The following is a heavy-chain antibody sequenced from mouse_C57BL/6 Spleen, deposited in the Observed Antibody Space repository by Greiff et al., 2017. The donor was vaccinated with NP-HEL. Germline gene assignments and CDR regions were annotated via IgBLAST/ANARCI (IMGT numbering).Heavy chain of an antibody. CDR3: ARDTMVTKEGFAY. V-gene: IGHV5-4*01. CDR2: ISDGGSYT. D-gene: IGHD2-2*01. Sequence: EVKLMESGGGLVKPGGSLKLSCAASGFTFSSYAMSWVRQTPEKRLEWVATISDGGSYTYYPDNVKGRFTISRDNAKNNLYLQMSHLKSEDTAMYYCARDTMVTKEGFAYWGQGTLVTVSA. J-gene: IGHJ3*01. CDR1: GFTFSSYA.